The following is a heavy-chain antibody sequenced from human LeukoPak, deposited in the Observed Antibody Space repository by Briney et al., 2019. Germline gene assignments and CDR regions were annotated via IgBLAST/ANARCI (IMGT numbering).Heavy chain of an antibody. Sequence: SETLSLTCAVYSGSFSGYYWSWIRQPPGKGLEWIGEINHSGSTNYNPSLKSRVTISVDTSKNQFSLKLSSVTAADTAVYYCARDPRTTVTTSYYYYGMDVWGKGTTVTVSS. CDR1: SGSFSGYY. V-gene: IGHV4-34*01. CDR3: ARDPRTTVTTSYYYYGMDV. CDR2: INHSGST. D-gene: IGHD4-17*01. J-gene: IGHJ6*04.